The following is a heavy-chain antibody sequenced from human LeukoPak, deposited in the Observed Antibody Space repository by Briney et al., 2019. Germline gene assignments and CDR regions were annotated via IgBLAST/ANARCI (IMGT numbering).Heavy chain of an antibody. Sequence: GGSLRLSCAASGFTVSSNYMSWVRQAPGKGLEWVSVIYRGGSAYYADSVKGRFTISRDNSKNTLYLQMNSLRAEDTAVYYCATEGSGSYNHYWGQGTLVTVSS. CDR1: GFTVSSNY. D-gene: IGHD3-10*01. CDR2: IYRGGSA. CDR3: ATEGSGSYNHY. J-gene: IGHJ4*02. V-gene: IGHV3-66*01.